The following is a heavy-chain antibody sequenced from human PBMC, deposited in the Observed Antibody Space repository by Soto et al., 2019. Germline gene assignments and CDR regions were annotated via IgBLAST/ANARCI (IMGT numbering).Heavy chain of an antibody. CDR1: GFTFSSYG. V-gene: IGHV3-33*01. D-gene: IGHD6-19*01. CDR3: ARTATAVAGTGYGWFDP. J-gene: IGHJ5*02. Sequence: GGSLRLSCAASGFTFSSYGMHWVRQAPGKGLEWVAVIWYDGSNKYYADSVKGRFTISRDNSKNTLYLQMNSLRAEDTAVYYCARTATAVAGTGYGWFDPWGQGTLVTVSS. CDR2: IWYDGSNK.